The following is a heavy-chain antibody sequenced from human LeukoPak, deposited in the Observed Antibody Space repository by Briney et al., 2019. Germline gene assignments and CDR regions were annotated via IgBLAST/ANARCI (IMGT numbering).Heavy chain of an antibody. J-gene: IGHJ4*02. CDR1: GYTFTSYG. Sequence: ASVKVSCKASGYTFTSYGISWVRQAPGQGLEWMGWISAYNGNTNYAQKLQGRVTMTTDTSTSTAYMELRSLRSDDTAVYYCARSRETRHSLGGCDYWGQGTLVTVSS. V-gene: IGHV1-18*01. CDR2: ISAYNGNT. D-gene: IGHD3-10*01. CDR3: ARSRETRHSLGGCDY.